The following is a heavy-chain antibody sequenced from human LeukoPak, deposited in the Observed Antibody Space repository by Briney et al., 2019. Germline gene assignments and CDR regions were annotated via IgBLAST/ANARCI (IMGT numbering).Heavy chain of an antibody. CDR2: IYYSGST. J-gene: IGHJ3*02. CDR3: ARSYYYDRSSDSFDI. D-gene: IGHD3-22*01. Sequence: PSQTLSLTCTVSGGSISSGGYSWSWIRQHPEKGLEWIGYIYYSGSTYYNPSLKSRVTISVDTSKNQFSLKLSSVTAADTAVYYCARSYYYDRSSDSFDIWGQGTMVTVSS. CDR1: GGSISSGGYS. V-gene: IGHV4-31*03.